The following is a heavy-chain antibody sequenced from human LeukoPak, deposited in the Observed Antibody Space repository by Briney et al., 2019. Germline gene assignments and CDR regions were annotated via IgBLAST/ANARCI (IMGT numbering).Heavy chain of an antibody. Sequence: GGSLRLSCAASGFTFSSYSIQWVRQAPGKGLEWVAVISYDGRNKYHADSVKGRFTISRDNSKNTVYLQMNSLRPEDTAVYYCAKEYDGKSYFDYWGQGTLVTVSS. CDR2: ISYDGRNK. J-gene: IGHJ4*02. CDR3: AKEYDGKSYFDY. D-gene: IGHD3-3*01. CDR1: GFTFSSYS. V-gene: IGHV3-30*18.